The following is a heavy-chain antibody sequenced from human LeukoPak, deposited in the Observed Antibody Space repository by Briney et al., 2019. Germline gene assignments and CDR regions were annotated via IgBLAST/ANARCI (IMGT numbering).Heavy chain of an antibody. V-gene: IGHV1-3*01. Sequence: ASVKVSCKASGYTFSSYAMHWVRQAPGQRLEWMGWINVGNGNTKYSQRFQGRVTITRDTSAITAYMELSSLRSEDGALYYCAREGRQDGLDYWGQGTLVTVSS. CDR1: GYTFSSYA. CDR3: AREGRQDGLDY. J-gene: IGHJ4*02. CDR2: INVGNGNT.